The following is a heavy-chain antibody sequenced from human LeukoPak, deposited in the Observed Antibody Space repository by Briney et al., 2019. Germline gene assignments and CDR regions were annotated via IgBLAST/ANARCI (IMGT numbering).Heavy chain of an antibody. J-gene: IGHJ4*02. D-gene: IGHD2-15*01. CDR1: GGTFSSYT. Sequence: SSVKVSCKASGGTFSSYTISWVRQAPGQGLEWMGRIIPILGIANYARKFQGRVTITADKSTSTAYMELSSLRSEDTAVYYCASFCSGGSCYSDWGQGTLVTVSS. CDR3: ASFCSGGSCYSD. CDR2: IIPILGIA. V-gene: IGHV1-69*02.